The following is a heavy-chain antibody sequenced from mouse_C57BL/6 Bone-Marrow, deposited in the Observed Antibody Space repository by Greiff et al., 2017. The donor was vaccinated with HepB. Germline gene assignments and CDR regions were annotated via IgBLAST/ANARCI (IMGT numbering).Heavy chain of an antibody. CDR3: ARWGYDVPWYAY. CDR1: GYTFTSYW. V-gene: IGHV1-55*01. J-gene: IGHJ3*01. D-gene: IGHD2-2*01. CDR2: IYPGSGST. Sequence: QVQLQQPGAELVKPGASVKMSCKASGYTFTSYWITWVKQRPGQGLEWIGDIYPGSGSTNYNEKFKSKATLTVDTSASTAYMQLSSLTSEDSAVYDCARWGYDVPWYAYWGQGTLVTVSA.